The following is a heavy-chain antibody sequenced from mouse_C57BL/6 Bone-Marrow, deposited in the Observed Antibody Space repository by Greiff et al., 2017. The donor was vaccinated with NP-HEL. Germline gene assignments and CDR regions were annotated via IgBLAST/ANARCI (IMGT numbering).Heavy chain of an antibody. V-gene: IGHV14-3*01. J-gene: IGHJ2*01. CDR1: GFKIKNTY. D-gene: IGHD5-5*01. CDR2: IDPAHGNT. CDR3: SPAYLWYFDY. Sequence: EVQLQQSVAELVRPGASVKLSCKASGFKIKNTYMHWVKQRPEPGLEWIGRIDPAHGNTKYAQKFQGKATITADTSSNTAYLQPSSLTSEDTAIYYGSPAYLWYFDYWGQGTTLTVSS.